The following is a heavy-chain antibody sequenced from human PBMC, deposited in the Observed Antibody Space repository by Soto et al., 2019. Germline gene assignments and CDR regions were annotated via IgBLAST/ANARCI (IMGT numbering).Heavy chain of an antibody. CDR1: GFTFSSYS. Sequence: GGSLRLSCAASGFTFSSYSMNWVRQAPGKGLEWVSYISSSSSTIYYADSVKGRFTISRDNAKNSLYLQMNSLRDEDTAVYYCAGSIYYDRSGYYYRYWGQGTLVTVSS. CDR2: ISSSSSTI. D-gene: IGHD3-22*01. CDR3: AGSIYYDRSGYYYRY. V-gene: IGHV3-48*02. J-gene: IGHJ4*02.